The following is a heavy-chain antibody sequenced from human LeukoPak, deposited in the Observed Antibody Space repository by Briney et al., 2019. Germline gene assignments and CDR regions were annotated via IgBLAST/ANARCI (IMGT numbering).Heavy chain of an antibody. V-gene: IGHV3-23*01. D-gene: IGHD2-15*01. Sequence: GGSLRLSCAASGFNVSNNYINWVRQAPGKGLEWVSIISGSGTVTYYADSVKGRFTISRDNSKNTLYLQMNSLRAEDTAVYYCAKTSVGEGRIIGSGYFDNWGQGTLVTVSS. CDR1: GFNVSNNY. CDR2: ISGSGTVT. CDR3: AKTSVGEGRIIGSGYFDN. J-gene: IGHJ4*02.